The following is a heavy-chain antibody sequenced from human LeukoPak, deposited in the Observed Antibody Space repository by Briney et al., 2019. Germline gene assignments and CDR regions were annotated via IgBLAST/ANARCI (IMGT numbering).Heavy chain of an antibody. J-gene: IGHJ4*02. V-gene: IGHV4-59*08. CDR1: GGSISSYF. CDR3: ARHVGYSTSGFPPAHFDY. Sequence: PSETLSLTCTVSGGSISSYFWTWIRQPPGKGLEWIGYIYHSGSTNYNPSLKSRVTISVDTSKNQFSLRLTSVTAAGTAVYYCARHVGYSTSGFPPAHFDYWGQGTLVTVSS. D-gene: IGHD6-13*01. CDR2: IYHSGST.